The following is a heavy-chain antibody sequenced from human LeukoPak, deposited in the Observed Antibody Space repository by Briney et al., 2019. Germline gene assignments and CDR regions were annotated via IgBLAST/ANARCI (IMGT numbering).Heavy chain of an antibody. CDR3: VRLPTGYPNWFDP. CDR2: IHPGDSDT. Sequence: GESLKISCKGPGYSFTNYWIGWVRQMPGKGLQWMGIIHPGDSDTRYSPSFQGQVTISADKSISTAYLQWGSLKASDTAMYYCVRLPTGYPNWFDPWGQGTLVTVSS. V-gene: IGHV5-51*01. CDR1: GYSFTNYW. D-gene: IGHD6-25*01. J-gene: IGHJ5*02.